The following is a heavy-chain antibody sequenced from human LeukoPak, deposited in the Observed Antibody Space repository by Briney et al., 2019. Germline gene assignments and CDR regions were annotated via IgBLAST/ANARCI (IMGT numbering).Heavy chain of an antibody. J-gene: IGHJ4*02. D-gene: IGHD3-22*01. V-gene: IGHV3-53*01. CDR2: IYSGGST. Sequence: GGSLRLSCAASGFTFSNNYMSWVRQAPGKGLEWVSLIYSGGSTYYADSVKGRFTISRDNSKNTLYLQMSSLRAEDTAVYYCARETHYYDSSGYHAFFDYWGQGTLVTVSS. CDR1: GFTFSNNY. CDR3: ARETHYYDSSGYHAFFDY.